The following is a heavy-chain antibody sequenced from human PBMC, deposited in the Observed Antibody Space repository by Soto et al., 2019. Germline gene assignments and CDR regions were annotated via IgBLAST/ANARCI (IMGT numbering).Heavy chain of an antibody. CDR2: ISSSSSYI. D-gene: IGHD3-22*01. CDR1: GFTFSSYS. V-gene: IGHV3-21*01. Sequence: GGSLRLSCAASGFTFSSYSMNWVRQAPGKGLEWVSSISSSSSYIYYADSVKGRFTISRDNAKNSLYLQMNSLRAEDTAVYYCARGDLYYYDSSGPGAYYYGMDVWGQGTTVTVSS. CDR3: ARGDLYYYDSSGPGAYYYGMDV. J-gene: IGHJ6*02.